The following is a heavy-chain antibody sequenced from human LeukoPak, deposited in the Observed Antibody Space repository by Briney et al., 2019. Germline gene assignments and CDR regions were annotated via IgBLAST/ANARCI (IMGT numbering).Heavy chain of an antibody. V-gene: IGHV4-4*08. CDR3: ARLLVWYSSSSSSDYFDY. D-gene: IGHD6-6*01. J-gene: IGHJ4*02. Sequence: SETLSLTCTVSVGFISSSYWSWIRQPPGKGLEWVGHIYNSGSTNYNPSLQSQVTISVDTSKNQFSLKLSSVTAADTAVYYCARLLVWYSSSSSSDYFDYWGQGTLVTVSS. CDR1: VGFISSSY. CDR2: IYNSGST.